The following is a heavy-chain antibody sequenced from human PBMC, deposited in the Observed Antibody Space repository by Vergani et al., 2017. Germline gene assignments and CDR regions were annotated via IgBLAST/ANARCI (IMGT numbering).Heavy chain of an antibody. CDR1: GFAFDTYT. CDR2: ISSGGGDI. D-gene: IGHD3-10*01. Sequence: EVQLLESGGGLVQPGGSRRLSCAGAGFAFDTYTMAYVRQAPGKGLEWVATISSGGGDIFYADSVKGRVTISRDNAKNTLFLQMNSLKDEDTAVYYCTTAWVLYYLHGEYFQYWGRGTLVSVSS. CDR3: TTAWVLYYLHGEYFQY. J-gene: IGHJ1*01. V-gene: IGHV3-23*01.